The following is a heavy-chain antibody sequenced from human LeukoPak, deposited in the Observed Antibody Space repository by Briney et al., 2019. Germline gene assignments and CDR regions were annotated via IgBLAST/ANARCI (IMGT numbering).Heavy chain of an antibody. CDR2: IYYSGST. D-gene: IGHD1-26*01. V-gene: IGHV4-59*01. CDR1: GGSISSYY. J-gene: IGHJ5*02. Sequence: SETLSLTCTVSGGSISSYYWSWIRQPPGKGLEWIGYIYYSGSTNYNPSLKSRVTISVDTSKNQFSLKLSSVTAADTAMYYCARAYSGSYFWFDPWGQGTLVTVSS. CDR3: ARAYSGSYFWFDP.